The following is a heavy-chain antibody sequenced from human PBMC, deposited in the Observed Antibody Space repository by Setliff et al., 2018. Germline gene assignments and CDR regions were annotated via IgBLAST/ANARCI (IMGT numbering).Heavy chain of an antibody. Sequence: SETLSLTCTVSGDSISTYYWSWIRRPAGKGLEWIGRVFVDGSTNYNPSLKSRVTISRDTSKNQFSLNLTSVTAADTAVYYCARASSGWYSAYYYYMDVWGKGTTVTVSS. J-gene: IGHJ6*03. CDR1: GDSISTYY. D-gene: IGHD6-19*01. CDR2: VFVDGST. V-gene: IGHV4-4*07. CDR3: ARASSGWYSAYYYYMDV.